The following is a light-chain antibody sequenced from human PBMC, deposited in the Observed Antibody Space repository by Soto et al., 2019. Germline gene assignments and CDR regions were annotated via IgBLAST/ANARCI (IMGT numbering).Light chain of an antibody. CDR1: SSNIGSNS. V-gene: IGLV1-44*01. J-gene: IGLJ3*02. CDR2: SNN. Sequence: QSVLTQPPSASGTPGQRVTISCSGSSSNIGSNSVNWFQQLPGTAPKLLIYSNNQRPSGVPDRFSGSKSGTSASLAISGLQSEDVADYYCAAWDDSLNGRMFGGGTKLTVL. CDR3: AAWDDSLNGRM.